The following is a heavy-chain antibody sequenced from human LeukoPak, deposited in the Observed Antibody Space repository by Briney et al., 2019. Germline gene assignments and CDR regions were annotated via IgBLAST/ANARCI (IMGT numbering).Heavy chain of an antibody. CDR3: ARVFASDARYFDY. Sequence: PGGSLRLSCAASGFTFSTYWMSWVRQAPGKGLEWVSVIYSGGSTYYADSVKGRFTISRDNSKNTLYLQMNSLRAEDTAVYYCARVFASDARYFDYWGQGTLVTVSS. V-gene: IGHV3-53*01. CDR1: GFTFSTYW. J-gene: IGHJ4*02. CDR2: IYSGGST. D-gene: IGHD2-21*02.